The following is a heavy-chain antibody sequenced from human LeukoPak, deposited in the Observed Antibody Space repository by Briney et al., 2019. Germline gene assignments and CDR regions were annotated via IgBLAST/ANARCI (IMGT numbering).Heavy chain of an antibody. D-gene: IGHD6-6*01. J-gene: IGHJ4*02. CDR2: ISYDGSNK. CDR3: ARGSDGETTSIAGRQKRYFDY. V-gene: IGHV3-30*03. Sequence: PGGSLRLSCAASGFTFSSYAMHWVRQALGKGLEWVAVISYDGSNKYYADSVKGRFTISRDNSKSTLYLQMNSLRAEDTAVYYCARGSDGETTSIAGRQKRYFDYWGQGTLVTVSS. CDR1: GFTFSSYA.